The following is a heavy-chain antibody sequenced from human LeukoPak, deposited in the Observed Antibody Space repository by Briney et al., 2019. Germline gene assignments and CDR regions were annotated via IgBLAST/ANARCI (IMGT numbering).Heavy chain of an antibody. CDR1: GYSLGSASY. J-gene: IGHJ5*02. CDR2: IYHSGTS. V-gene: IGHV4-38-2*02. Sequence: PSETLSLTCTVSGYSLGSASYWGWIRPPPGKGLQWIGRIYHSGTSYYNPSLKSRVTISVDTSTNQFSLKLTSVTAADTAVYYCARDWSTPTKGNWFDPWGQGTLGTVSS. D-gene: IGHD5/OR15-5a*01. CDR3: ARDWSTPTKGNWFDP.